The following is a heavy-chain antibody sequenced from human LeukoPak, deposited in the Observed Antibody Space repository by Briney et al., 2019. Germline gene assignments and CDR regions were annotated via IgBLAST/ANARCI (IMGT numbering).Heavy chain of an antibody. Sequence: PGGSLRLSCAASGFTVSSNYMSWVRQAPGKGLEWVSVNYSGGSTYYADSVKGRLTISRDNSKNTLYLQMNSLRAEDTAVYYCARPHYDILTGYYMDVWGKGTTVTVSS. J-gene: IGHJ6*03. D-gene: IGHD3-9*01. CDR3: ARPHYDILTGYYMDV. CDR2: NYSGGST. V-gene: IGHV3-53*01. CDR1: GFTVSSNY.